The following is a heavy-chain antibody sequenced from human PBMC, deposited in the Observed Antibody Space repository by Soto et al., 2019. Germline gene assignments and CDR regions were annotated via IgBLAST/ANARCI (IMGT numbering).Heavy chain of an antibody. CDR3: GGVFIALIGLNWLDP. Sequence: QVQLVESGGGVVQPGRSLRLSCAASGFTFSNHAMHWVRQAPGKGLEWVALISYDGSSQYHADSVKGRFTLSRDNSNNIPDLRMDSLRGDDTGVFYCGGVFIALIGLNWLDPWGQGTLVTVSS. J-gene: IGHJ5*02. CDR1: GFTFSNHA. V-gene: IGHV3-30-3*01. D-gene: IGHD3-16*02. CDR2: ISYDGSSQ.